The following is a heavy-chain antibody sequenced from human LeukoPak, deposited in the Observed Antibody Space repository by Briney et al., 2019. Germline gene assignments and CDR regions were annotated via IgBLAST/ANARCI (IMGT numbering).Heavy chain of an antibody. CDR1: GYIFPGYY. CDR2: INPNSGGT. V-gene: IGHV1-2*02. Sequence: GPVQVSCQASGYIFPGYYMHWVRQAPGQGLEWMGRINPNSGGTNYAQKFQGRVTMTRDTSISTAYMELSRLTSDDTAVYYCARGRHTTDYWGQGTLVTVSS. J-gene: IGHJ4*02. D-gene: IGHD1-26*01. CDR3: ARGRHTTDY.